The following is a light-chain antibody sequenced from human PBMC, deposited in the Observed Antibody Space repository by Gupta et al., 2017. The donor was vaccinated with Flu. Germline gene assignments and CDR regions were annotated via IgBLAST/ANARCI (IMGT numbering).Light chain of an antibody. CDR1: SSNIGSNS. CDR2: TNN. CDR3: ASWDDSLSGHYV. Sequence: QSVLTQPPSASGTPGQRVTISCSGSSSNIGSNSVYWYQQLPRAAPKLLIFTNNQRPSGVPARFSGSKSGTSASLAISGLRSEDEADYYCASWDDSLSGHYVFGTGTKVTVL. J-gene: IGLJ1*01. V-gene: IGLV1-47*01.